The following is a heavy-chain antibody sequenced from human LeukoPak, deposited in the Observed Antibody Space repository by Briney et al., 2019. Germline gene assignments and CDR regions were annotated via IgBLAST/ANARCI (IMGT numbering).Heavy chain of an antibody. V-gene: IGHV4-38-2*02. CDR1: GYSISSGYY. D-gene: IGHD5-18*01. CDR3: ARIIPDTAIFKVQYYFDY. J-gene: IGHJ4*02. CDR2: IYHSGST. Sequence: PSETLSLTCTVSGYSISSGYYWGWIRQPPGKGLEWIGSIYHSGSTYYNPSLKSRVTISVDTSKNQFSLKLSSVTAADTAVYYCARIIPDTAIFKVQYYFDYWGQGTLVTVSS.